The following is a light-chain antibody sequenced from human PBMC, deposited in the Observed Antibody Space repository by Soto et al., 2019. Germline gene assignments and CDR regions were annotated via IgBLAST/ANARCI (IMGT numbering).Light chain of an antibody. Sequence: EIVMTQSPATLSVSPGERATLSCRASQSVNSNYLAWYQQKPGQXPRLLIYGISKRATDIPDRFSGSGSGTELTITISSLQPEDCETYYCQQHGQWPITFGQGTRLEIK. CDR1: QSVNSN. J-gene: IGKJ5*01. CDR2: GIS. V-gene: IGKV3D-15*01. CDR3: QQHGQWPIT.